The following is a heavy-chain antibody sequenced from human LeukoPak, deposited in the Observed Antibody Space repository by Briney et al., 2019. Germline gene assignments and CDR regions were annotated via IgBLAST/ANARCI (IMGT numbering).Heavy chain of an antibody. Sequence: PGGSLRLSCAASGFTFSSYDMHWVRQATGKGLEWVSTIGTAGDTYYPGSVKGRFTISRENAKNSLYLQMNSLRAGDTAVCYCARFGAAAGTDAFDIWGQGTMVTVSS. CDR3: ARFGAAAGTDAFDI. D-gene: IGHD6-13*01. J-gene: IGHJ3*02. V-gene: IGHV3-13*01. CDR2: IGTAGDT. CDR1: GFTFSSYD.